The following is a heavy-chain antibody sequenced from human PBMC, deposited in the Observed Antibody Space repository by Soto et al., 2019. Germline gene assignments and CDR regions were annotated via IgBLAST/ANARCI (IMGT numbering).Heavy chain of an antibody. Sequence: PGGSLRLSCAASGFTFSIYSMIWVRQATGKGLEWVSSISGTTTYIYYADSVKGRFTISRDNVKNSLYLQMNSLRAEDTAVYYCARATEGVVLLAATFWGKGTMVTVS. J-gene: IGHJ3*01. V-gene: IGHV3-21*01. CDR1: GFTFSIYS. D-gene: IGHD2-15*01. CDR2: ISGTTTYI. CDR3: ARATEGVVLLAATF.